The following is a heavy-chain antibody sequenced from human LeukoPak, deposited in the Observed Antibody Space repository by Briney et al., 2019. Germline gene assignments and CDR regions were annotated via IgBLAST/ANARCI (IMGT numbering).Heavy chain of an antibody. CDR1: GFTFSSYA. J-gene: IGHJ5*02. D-gene: IGHD2-2*01. V-gene: IGHV3-23*01. Sequence: QSGGSLRLSCAASGFTFSSYAMSWVRQAPGKGLEWVSAISGSGGSTYYADSVKGRFTISRDNSKNTLYLQMNSLRAEDTAVYYCAKDLRIVVVPADPHNSGGNWFDPWGQGTLVTVSS. CDR3: AKDLRIVVVPADPHNSGGNWFDP. CDR2: ISGSGGST.